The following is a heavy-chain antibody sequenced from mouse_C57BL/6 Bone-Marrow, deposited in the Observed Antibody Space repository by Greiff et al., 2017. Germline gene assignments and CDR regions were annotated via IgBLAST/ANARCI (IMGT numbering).Heavy chain of an antibody. D-gene: IGHD1-1*01. CDR2: ISSGSSTI. CDR3: ARSTVVAGDYFDY. Sequence: EVQLEESGGGLVKPGGSLKISCAASGFTFSDYGMHWVRQAPEKGLEWVAYISSGSSTIYYTDTLKGRFTISRDNAKNTLYLQMTSLRSEDTAMYYCARSTVVAGDYFDYWGQGTTLTVSS. J-gene: IGHJ2*01. V-gene: IGHV5-17*01. CDR1: GFTFSDYG.